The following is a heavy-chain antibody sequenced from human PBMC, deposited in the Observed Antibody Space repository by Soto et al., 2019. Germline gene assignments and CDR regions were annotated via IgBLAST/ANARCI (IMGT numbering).Heavy chain of an antibody. V-gene: IGHV4-59*01. CDR2: IYYTGST. Sequence: SSETLSLTCTIFGGSISGYFWTWIRQPPGKGLECIGYIYYTGSTYYNPSLKSRVTISVDTSKNQLSLKLSSVTAADTAVYFCARVRDNGGYSGKGAIDIWGQGTMVTVSS. D-gene: IGHD3-22*01. CDR1: GGSISGYF. J-gene: IGHJ3*02. CDR3: ARVRDNGGYSGKGAIDI.